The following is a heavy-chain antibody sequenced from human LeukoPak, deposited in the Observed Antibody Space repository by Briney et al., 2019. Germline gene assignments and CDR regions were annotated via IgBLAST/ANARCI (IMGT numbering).Heavy chain of an antibody. CDR2: INPNSGGT. J-gene: IGHJ5*02. V-gene: IGHV1-2*02. Sequence: SVKVSCKASGYTFTGYYMHWVRQAPGQGLEWMGWINPNSGGTNYAQKFQGRVTMTRDTSISTAYMELSRLRSDDTAVYYCARVHDYGDPNWFDPWGQGTLVTVSS. D-gene: IGHD4-17*01. CDR3: ARVHDYGDPNWFDP. CDR1: GYTFTGYY.